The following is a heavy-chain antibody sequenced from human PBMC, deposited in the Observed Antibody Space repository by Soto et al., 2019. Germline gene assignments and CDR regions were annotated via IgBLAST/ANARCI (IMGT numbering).Heavy chain of an antibody. Sequence: WGSLVLCCAASGFTFSSYDMPWVGQATGKGLEWVSAIGTAGDTYYPGSVKGRFTISRENAKNSLYLQMNSLRAGDTAVYYCARVDYDSSGYYPWGQGTMVTVSS. CDR2: IGTAGDT. V-gene: IGHV3-13*01. CDR1: GFTFSSYD. CDR3: ARVDYDSSGYYP. D-gene: IGHD3-22*01. J-gene: IGHJ5*02.